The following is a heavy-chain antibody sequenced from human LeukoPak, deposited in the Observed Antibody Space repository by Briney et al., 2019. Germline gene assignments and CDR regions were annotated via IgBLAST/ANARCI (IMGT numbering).Heavy chain of an antibody. D-gene: IGHD3-22*01. V-gene: IGHV3-30*01. CDR3: ARDLLAPWYYYDSSGYMGD. J-gene: IGHJ4*02. CDR1: GFTFSSYA. Sequence: PGGSLRLSCAASGFTFSSYAMHWVRQAPGKGLEWVAVISYDGSNKYYADSVKGRFTISRDNSKNTLYLQMNSLRAEDTAVYYCARDLLAPWYYYDSSGYMGDWGQGTLVTVSS. CDR2: ISYDGSNK.